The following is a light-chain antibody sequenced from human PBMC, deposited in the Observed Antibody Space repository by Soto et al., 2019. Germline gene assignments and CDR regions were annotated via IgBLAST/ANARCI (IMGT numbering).Light chain of an antibody. CDR3: QQSYSTPPYT. Sequence: DIQMTQSPSSLSASVGDRVTITCRASQSISSYLNWYQQKPGKAPKLLIYAASSLQSGVPSRFSGSGSGTDFTLTISNLQPEDFATCYCQQSYSTPPYTFGQGTKLEIK. J-gene: IGKJ2*01. CDR1: QSISSY. V-gene: IGKV1-39*01. CDR2: AAS.